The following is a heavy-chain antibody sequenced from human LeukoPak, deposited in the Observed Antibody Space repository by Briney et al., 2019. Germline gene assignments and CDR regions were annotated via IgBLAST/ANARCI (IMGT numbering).Heavy chain of an antibody. J-gene: IGHJ4*02. V-gene: IGHV3-43*01. CDR1: GFTFEDFT. D-gene: IGHD1-7*01. CDR2: ITWDGQNI. Sequence: PGGSLRLSCAASGFTFEDFTMHWVRQAPGKALEWVSLITWDGQNIEYQDSVKGRFTISRDNAKNSVYLQMNSLRVEDTALYYCARGNGNYRYYFDYWGQGTLVTVSS. CDR3: ARGNGNYRYYFDY.